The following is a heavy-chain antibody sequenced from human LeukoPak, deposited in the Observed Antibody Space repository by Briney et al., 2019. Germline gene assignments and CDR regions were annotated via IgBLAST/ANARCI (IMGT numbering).Heavy chain of an antibody. Sequence: PGGSLRLSCAASGFTFSSYAMSWVRQAPGKGLEWVTAISGSGGSTYYADSVKGRFTISRDNSKNTLYLQMNSRRAEDTAVYYCAKGLTIFGNNWFDPWGQGTLVTVYS. CDR2: ISGSGGST. J-gene: IGHJ5*02. D-gene: IGHD3-3*01. V-gene: IGHV3-23*01. CDR1: GFTFSSYA. CDR3: AKGLTIFGNNWFDP.